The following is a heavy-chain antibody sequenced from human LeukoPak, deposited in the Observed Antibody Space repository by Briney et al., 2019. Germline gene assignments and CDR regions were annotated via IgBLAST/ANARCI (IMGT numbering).Heavy chain of an antibody. J-gene: IGHJ6*02. CDR3: AKDLRWELLREYYYGMDV. Sequence: GGSLRLSCAASGFTFSSYAMSWVRQAPGKGLEWVSAIGGSGGSTYYADSVKGRFTISRDNSKNTLYLQMNSLRAEDTAVYYCAKDLRWELLREYYYGMDVWGQGTTVTVSS. CDR2: IGGSGGST. CDR1: GFTFSSYA. D-gene: IGHD1-26*01. V-gene: IGHV3-23*01.